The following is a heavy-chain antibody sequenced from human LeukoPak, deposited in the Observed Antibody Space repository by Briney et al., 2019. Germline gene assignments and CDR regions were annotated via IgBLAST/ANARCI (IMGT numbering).Heavy chain of an antibody. D-gene: IGHD3-10*01. V-gene: IGHV3-30-3*01. J-gene: IGHJ5*02. CDR1: GFTFSSYA. Sequence: PGGSLRLSCAASGFTFSSYAMHWVRQAPGKGLEWVAVISYDGSNKYYADSVKGRFTISRDNSKNTLYLQMNSLRAEDTAVYYCARDRLFWFGEEGRNWFDPWGQGTLVTVSS. CDR2: ISYDGSNK. CDR3: ARDRLFWFGEEGRNWFDP.